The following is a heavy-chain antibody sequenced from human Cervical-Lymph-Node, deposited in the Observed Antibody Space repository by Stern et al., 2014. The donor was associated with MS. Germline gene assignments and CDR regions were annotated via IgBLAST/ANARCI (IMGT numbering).Heavy chain of an antibody. CDR1: GYTFTSYG. CDR2: ISAYNGNT. Sequence: QMQLVQSGAEVKKPGASVKVSCKASGYTFTSYGISWVRQAPGQGLEWMGWISAYNGNTNYAQKLQGRVTMTTDTSTSTAYMELRSLRSDDTAVYYCARDLYYDSSGYYPTFDYWGQGTLVTVSS. CDR3: ARDLYYDSSGYYPTFDY. J-gene: IGHJ4*02. V-gene: IGHV1-18*04. D-gene: IGHD3-22*01.